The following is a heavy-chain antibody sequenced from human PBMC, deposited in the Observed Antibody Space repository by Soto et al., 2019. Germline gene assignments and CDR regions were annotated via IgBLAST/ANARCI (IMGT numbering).Heavy chain of an antibody. CDR1: GVSISGGVYY. J-gene: IGHJ2*01. CDR3: AREIIPLTTDWYFDL. V-gene: IGHV4-30-4*01. D-gene: IGHD4-17*01. Sequence: SETLSLTCTVSGVSISGGVYYLRWIRQPPGKGLEWIGYIFDSGSTYYNPSLKSRVTISVDTSKNQFSLRLSSVTAADTAVYYCAREIIPLTTDWYFDLWGRGTLVTVS. CDR2: IFDSGST.